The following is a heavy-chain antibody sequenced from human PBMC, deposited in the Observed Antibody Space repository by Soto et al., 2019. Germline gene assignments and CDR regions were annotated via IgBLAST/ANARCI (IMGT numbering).Heavy chain of an antibody. CDR1: GYNFATYG. D-gene: IGHD2-2*01. Sequence: QVQLVQSPSEVKKPGASVKVSCKASGYNFATYGISWVRQAPGQGLEWLAWITAYNDNTNYAEKFQGRVTLTTETSTNTAYMELRSLRFADTAVYYCARAPPVPAAVSGLDFWGQGTLVVVSS. V-gene: IGHV1-18*01. CDR2: ITAYNDNT. CDR3: ARAPPVPAAVSGLDF. J-gene: IGHJ4*02.